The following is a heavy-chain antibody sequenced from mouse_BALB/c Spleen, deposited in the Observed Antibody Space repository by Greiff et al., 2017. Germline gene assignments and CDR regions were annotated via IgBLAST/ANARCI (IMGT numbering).Heavy chain of an antibody. D-gene: IGHD2-14*01. CDR2: IYPVSGET. CDR1: GYTFTDHI. J-gene: IGHJ4*01. Sequence: VQRVESGAELASPGASVTLSCKASGYTFTDHIMNWVKKRPGQGLEWIGRIYPVSGETNYNQKFMGKATFSVDRSSSTVYMVLNSLTSEDPAVYYCGRSYRYDAHAMDYWGQGTSVTVSS. V-gene: IGHV1-11*01. CDR3: GRSYRYDAHAMDY.